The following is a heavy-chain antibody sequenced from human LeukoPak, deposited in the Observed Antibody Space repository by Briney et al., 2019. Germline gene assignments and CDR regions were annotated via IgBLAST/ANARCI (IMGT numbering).Heavy chain of an antibody. CDR3: ARERIYYGSGGDLTDARLFYYYGMDV. CDR2: ISYDGSNK. D-gene: IGHD3-10*01. V-gene: IGHV3-30*03. CDR1: GFTFSSYG. J-gene: IGHJ6*02. Sequence: GGSLRPSCAASGFTFSSYGMHRVRQAPGKGLEWVAVISYDGSNKYYADSVKGRFTISRDNSKNTLYLQMNSLRAEDTAVYYCARERIYYGSGGDLTDARLFYYYGMDVWGQGTTVTVSS.